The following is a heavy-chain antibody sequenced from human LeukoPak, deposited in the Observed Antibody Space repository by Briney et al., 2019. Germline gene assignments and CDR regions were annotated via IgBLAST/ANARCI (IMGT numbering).Heavy chain of an antibody. D-gene: IGHD6-13*01. J-gene: IGHJ4*02. V-gene: IGHV1-2*02. Sequence: ASVKVSCKASGYTFTGYYMHWARQPPGQGVEWMGWINPNSGGTNYAQKFQGRVTMTRDTSISTAYMELSRLRSDDTAVYYCARDPTGIAAADQLDYWGQGTLVTVSS. CDR1: GYTFTGYY. CDR2: INPNSGGT. CDR3: ARDPTGIAAADQLDY.